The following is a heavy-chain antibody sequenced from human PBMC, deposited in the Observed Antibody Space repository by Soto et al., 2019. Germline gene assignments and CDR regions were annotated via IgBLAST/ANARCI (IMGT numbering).Heavy chain of an antibody. J-gene: IGHJ4*02. CDR3: TTGHY. CDR1: GFTYNNTW. V-gene: IGHV3-15*01. CDR2: IKSKADGGTI. Sequence: EVQLVEAGGGLVQPEGSLRLSCVASGFTYNNTWMSWGRQAPEKGLEWVGRIKSKADGGTIEYVAPVKGRFTISRDDSRNTLYLQMNSLQTEDTAVYYCTTGHYWGQGTLVTVS.